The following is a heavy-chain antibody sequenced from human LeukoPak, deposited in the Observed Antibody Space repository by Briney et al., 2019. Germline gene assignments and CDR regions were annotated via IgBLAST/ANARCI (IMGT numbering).Heavy chain of an antibody. CDR3: ATDSYVSGSYYRLFY. CDR1: GFTFGTYW. Sequence: GSLRLSCGASGFTFGTYWMHWVRQAPGKGLVWVSGINSDGGTTTYADSVKGRFTISRDNAKNTLYLQMNNLRAEDTAIYYCATDSYVSGSYYRLFYWGQGTLVTVSS. J-gene: IGHJ4*02. CDR2: INSDGGTT. V-gene: IGHV3-74*01. D-gene: IGHD3-10*01.